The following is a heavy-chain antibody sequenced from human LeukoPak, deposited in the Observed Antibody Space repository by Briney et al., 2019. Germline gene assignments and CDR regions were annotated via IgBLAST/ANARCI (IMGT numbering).Heavy chain of an antibody. V-gene: IGHV4-39*01. J-gene: IGHJ6*02. Sequence: AETLSLTCTVSGGSISSSYYYWGWIRQPPGKGLEWIGSIYYSGSTYYNPSLKSRVTISVDTSKNQFSLKLSSVTAADTAVYYCARQTSILFTYGMDVWGQGTTVTVSS. D-gene: IGHD3-10*02. CDR2: IYYSGST. CDR1: GGSISSSYYY. CDR3: ARQTSILFTYGMDV.